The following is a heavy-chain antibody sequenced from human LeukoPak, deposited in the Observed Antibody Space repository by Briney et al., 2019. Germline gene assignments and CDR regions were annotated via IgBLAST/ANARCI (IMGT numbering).Heavy chain of an antibody. CDR2: INPNSGGT. J-gene: IGHJ6*03. D-gene: IGHD2-2*02. Sequence: WASVKVSCKASGYTFTGYYMHWVRQAPGQGLEWMGWINPNSGGTNYAQKFQGWVTMTRDTSISTAYMELSRLRSDDTAVYYCALAGGDCSSTSCYTGGLYYYYYMDVWGKGTTVTVSS. CDR1: GYTFTGYY. V-gene: IGHV1-2*04. CDR3: ALAGGDCSSTSCYTGGLYYYYYMDV.